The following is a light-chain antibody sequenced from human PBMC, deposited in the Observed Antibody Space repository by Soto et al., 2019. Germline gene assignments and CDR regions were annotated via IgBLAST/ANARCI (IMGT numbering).Light chain of an antibody. CDR3: QQYNNGVT. V-gene: IGKV3-15*01. J-gene: IGKJ1*01. CDR2: GAS. Sequence: EIVMTQSPATLSVSPGERATLSCRASQSVSSNLAWYQQKPGQAPRLLIYGASTRATDIPARFSGSGSGTEFTLTISSLQSEDFAVYYCQQYNNGVTFGQGTKVEIK. CDR1: QSVSSN.